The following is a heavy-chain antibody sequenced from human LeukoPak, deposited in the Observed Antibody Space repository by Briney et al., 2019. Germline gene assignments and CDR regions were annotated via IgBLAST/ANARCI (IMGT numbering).Heavy chain of an antibody. Sequence: PGGSLRLSCAASGFTISSDALTWVRQAPGKGLEWVSAISGSGGSTYYADSVKGRFTISRDNSKNTLYLQMNSLRAEDTAVYYCASRVYYGSGSYYKIGRVVEGYYYGMDVWGQGTTVTVSS. CDR1: GFTISSDA. J-gene: IGHJ6*02. D-gene: IGHD3-10*01. CDR2: ISGSGGST. V-gene: IGHV3-23*01. CDR3: ASRVYYGSGSYYKIGRVVEGYYYGMDV.